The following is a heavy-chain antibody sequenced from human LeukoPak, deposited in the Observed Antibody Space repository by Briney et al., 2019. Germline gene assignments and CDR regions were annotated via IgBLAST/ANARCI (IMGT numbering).Heavy chain of an antibody. CDR1: GYTFTGYY. J-gene: IGHJ4*02. D-gene: IGHD6-13*01. V-gene: IGHV1-2*02. CDR2: INPNSGGT. Sequence: ASVKVSCXASGYTFTGYYMHWVRQAPRQGLEWMEWINPNSGGTNYAQKFQGRVTMTRDTSISTAYMELSRLRSDDTAVYYCARPYSAVIYYFDYWGQGTLVTVSS. CDR3: ARPYSAVIYYFDY.